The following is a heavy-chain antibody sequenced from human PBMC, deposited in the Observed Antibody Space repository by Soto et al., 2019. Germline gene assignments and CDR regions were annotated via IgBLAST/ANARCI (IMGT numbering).Heavy chain of an antibody. V-gene: IGHV4-34*01. CDR3: AISPGPYCSSTRCNSASCIGRIARTRRRCYFDY. J-gene: IGHJ4*02. CDR2: INNSGSA. CDR1: GGSFSGYY. D-gene: IGHD2-2*02. Sequence: SETLSLTCAVYGGSFSGYYWSWIRQPPGKGLEWVGDINNSGSANYNPSLKSRVTISVDTSKNQFSLKLRSVTAADTAVYYCAISPGPYCSSTRCNSASCIGRIARTRRRCYFDYWGQGTLVTVSS.